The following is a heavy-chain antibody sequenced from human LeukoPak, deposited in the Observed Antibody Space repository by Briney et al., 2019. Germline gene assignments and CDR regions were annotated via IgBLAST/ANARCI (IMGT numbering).Heavy chain of an antibody. J-gene: IGHJ4*02. V-gene: IGHV1-69*05. CDR3: ASLARDGYNMDDY. CDR2: IIPIFGTA. D-gene: IGHD5-24*01. CDR1: GGTFSSYA. Sequence: SVKVSCKASGGTFSSYAISWVRQAPGQGLEWMGGIIPIFGTANYAQKFQGRVTITTDESTSTAYMELSSLRSEDTAVYYCASLARDGYNMDDYWGQGTLVTVSS.